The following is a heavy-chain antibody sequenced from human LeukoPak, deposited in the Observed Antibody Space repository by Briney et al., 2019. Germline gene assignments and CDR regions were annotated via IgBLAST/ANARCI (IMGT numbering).Heavy chain of an antibody. CDR3: ATGGLIKNTFMIRGVKPLDS. Sequence: ASVTVSCKVSGYTLTELSIHWVRQSPGKGLEWMGGFDREDDITMYAQTLRGRVTLTEDTSTDTAYMELSSLRSEDTAIYYCATGGLIKNTFMIRGVKPLDSWGQGTLIAVSS. CDR1: GYTLTELS. J-gene: IGHJ4*02. D-gene: IGHD3-10*01. V-gene: IGHV1-24*01. CDR2: FDREDDIT.